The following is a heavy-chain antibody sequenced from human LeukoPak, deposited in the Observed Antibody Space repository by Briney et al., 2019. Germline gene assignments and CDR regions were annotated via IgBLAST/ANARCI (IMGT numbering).Heavy chain of an antibody. CDR2: IIPFFGTA. CDR3: ARGPIFSRSSVKRGSHYYYYMDV. V-gene: IGHV1-69*05. J-gene: IGHJ6*03. Sequence: SVKVSCKASGGTFSSYAISWVRQAPGQGLEWIGGIIPFFGTANYAQKFQGRVTITTDESTSTAYMELSSLRSEDTVVYYCARGPIFSRSSVKRGSHYYYYMDVWGKGTTVTVSS. CDR1: GGTFSSYA. D-gene: IGHD6-6*01.